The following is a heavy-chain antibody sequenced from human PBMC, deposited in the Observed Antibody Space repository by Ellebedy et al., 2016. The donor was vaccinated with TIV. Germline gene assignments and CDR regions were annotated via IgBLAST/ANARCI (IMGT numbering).Heavy chain of an antibody. V-gene: IGHV1-2*02. CDR1: GYTFTGYY. D-gene: IGHD1-26*01. CDR2: INPNSGGT. J-gene: IGHJ4*02. Sequence: ASVKVSXXASGYTFTGYYMHWVRQAPGQGLEWMGWINPNSGGTNYAQKFQGRVTMTRDTSISTAYMELSRLRSDDTAVYYCARLSGSHGGYVYWGQGTLVTVSS. CDR3: ARLSGSHGGYVY.